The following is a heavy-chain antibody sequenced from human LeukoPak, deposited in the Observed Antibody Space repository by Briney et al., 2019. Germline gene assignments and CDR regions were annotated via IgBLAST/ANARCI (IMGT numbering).Heavy chain of an antibody. D-gene: IGHD3-16*02. J-gene: IGHJ4*02. CDR3: ARDLYDYVWGSYPGGLDY. V-gene: IGHV3-48*03. CDR1: GFTFSSYE. Sequence: TGGSLRLSCAASGFTFSSYEVNWVRQAPGKGLEWVSYISSSGSTIYYADSVKGRFTISRDNAKNSLYLQMNSLRAEDTAVYYCARDLYDYVWGSYPGGLDYWGQGTLVTVSS. CDR2: ISSSGSTI.